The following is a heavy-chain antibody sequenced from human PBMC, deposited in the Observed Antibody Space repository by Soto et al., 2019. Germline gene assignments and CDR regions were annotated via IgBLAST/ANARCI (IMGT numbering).Heavy chain of an antibody. CDR3: ARSGASGSSGGYYYFYYGLDV. CDR1: GDSIINYF. CDR2: IYYSGST. J-gene: IGHJ6*02. D-gene: IGHD6-19*01. Sequence: PSETLSLTCTVSGDSIINYFWSWIRQPTGKRLEWIGYIYYSGSTDYNPSLRSRVTISVDTSKNQFSLNLRSVTAADTAVYYCARSGASGSSGGYYYFYYGLDVWGQGTTVTVSS. V-gene: IGHV4-59*01.